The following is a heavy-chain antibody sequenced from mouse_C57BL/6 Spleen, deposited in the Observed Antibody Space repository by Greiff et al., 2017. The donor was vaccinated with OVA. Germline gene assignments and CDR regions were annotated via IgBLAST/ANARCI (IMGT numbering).Heavy chain of an antibody. J-gene: IGHJ3*01. CDR3: ARGVSLAY. V-gene: IGHV5-17*01. Sequence: DVMLVESGGGLVKPGGSLKLSCAASGFTFSDYGMHWVRQAPEKGLEWVAYISSGSSTIYYADTVKGRFTISRDNAKNTLFLQMTSLRSEDTAMYYCARGVSLAYWGQGTLVTVSA. CDR2: ISSGSSTI. CDR1: GFTFSDYG.